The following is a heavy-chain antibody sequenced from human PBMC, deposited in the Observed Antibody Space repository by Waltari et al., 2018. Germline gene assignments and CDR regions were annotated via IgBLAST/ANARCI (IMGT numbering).Heavy chain of an antibody. D-gene: IGHD4-17*01. CDR1: GGSFSGYY. CDR2: INHSGST. Sequence: QVQLQQWGAGLLKPSETLSLTCAVYGGSFSGYYWSWLRQPPGKGLEWIGEINHSGSTNHNPSLKSRGTIAVDTSKNQFSLKLSSVTAADTAVYYCARRPVGYGGNSPDYWGQGTLVTVSS. CDR3: ARRPVGYGGNSPDY. V-gene: IGHV4-34*01. J-gene: IGHJ4*02.